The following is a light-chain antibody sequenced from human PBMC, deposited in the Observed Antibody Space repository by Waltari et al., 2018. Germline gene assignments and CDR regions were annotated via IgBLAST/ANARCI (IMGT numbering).Light chain of an antibody. CDR1: SSDIGDYDY. CDR2: EVI. J-gene: IGLJ1*01. CDR3: CSYAGTNNFYV. Sequence: QSALTQPPSASGSPGESVTISCTGTSSDIGDYDYVSWYQQHPGKAPKLMIYEVIKGPAGVPDRFSGSKSGNTASLTVSGLQDEDEADYYCCSYAGTNNFYVFGTGTKVTVL. V-gene: IGLV2-8*01.